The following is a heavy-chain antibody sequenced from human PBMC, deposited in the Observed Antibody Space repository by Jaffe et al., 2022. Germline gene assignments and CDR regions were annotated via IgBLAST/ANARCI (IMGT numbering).Heavy chain of an antibody. CDR1: GGSISSGSYY. Sequence: QVQLQESGPGLVKPSQTLSLTCTVSGGSISSGSYYWSWIRQPAGKGLEWIGRIYTSGSTNYNPSLKSRVTISVDTSKNQFSLKLSSVTAADTAVYYCARDRGGELGFDYWGQGTLVTVSS. V-gene: IGHV4-61*02. CDR3: ARDRGGELGFDY. D-gene: IGHD3-16*01. J-gene: IGHJ4*02. CDR2: IYTSGST.